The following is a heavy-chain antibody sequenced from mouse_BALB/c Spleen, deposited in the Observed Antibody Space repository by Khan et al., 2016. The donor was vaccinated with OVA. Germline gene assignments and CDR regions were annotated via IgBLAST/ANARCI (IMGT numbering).Heavy chain of an antibody. Sequence: EVKLLESGPGLVKPSQSLSLTCTVTGYSITSDYAWNWIRQFPGNKLEWMGSISYSGSPNYNPALKSRISITRAPSKNQFFLQLNSVTTEDTATYYCARDGSRYNYAMDYWGQGTSVTVSS. CDR1: GYSITSDYA. CDR3: ARDGSRYNYAMDY. CDR2: ISYSGSP. J-gene: IGHJ4*01. V-gene: IGHV3-2*02. D-gene: IGHD2-3*01.